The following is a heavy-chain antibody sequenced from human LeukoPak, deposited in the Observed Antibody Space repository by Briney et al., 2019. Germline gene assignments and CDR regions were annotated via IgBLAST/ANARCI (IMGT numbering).Heavy chain of an antibody. CDR3: AGSSGYWAFDI. CDR1: GFTFSSYG. V-gene: IGHV3-23*01. Sequence: GGSLRLSCAASGFTFSSYGMSWVRQAPGKGLEWVSHISGSGGSTYYADSVKGRFTISRDNSKDTLYLQMNSLRAEDTAVYYCAGSSGYWAFDIWGQGTMVTVSS. D-gene: IGHD3-22*01. J-gene: IGHJ3*02. CDR2: ISGSGGST.